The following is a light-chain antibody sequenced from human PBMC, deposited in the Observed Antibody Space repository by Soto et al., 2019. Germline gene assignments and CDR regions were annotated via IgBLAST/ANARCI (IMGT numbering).Light chain of an antibody. J-gene: IGKJ1*01. V-gene: IGKV3-20*01. CDR3: QQYGSSPWT. CDR1: QTVRNKY. Sequence: VLTQSPGTLSLSPGDRSTLSCRASQTVRNKYLAWYQQKPGQAHRLLIYDASSRATGIPDRVSGGGSGTDCTLTISRLETEDVAVYYCQQYGSSPWTFGQGTKVDNK. CDR2: DAS.